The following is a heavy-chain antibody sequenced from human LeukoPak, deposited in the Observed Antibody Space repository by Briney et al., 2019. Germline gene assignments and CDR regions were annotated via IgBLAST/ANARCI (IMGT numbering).Heavy chain of an antibody. CDR3: AKDHGIGPYDLWSGYQH. CDR1: GFTFSDYY. Sequence: GGSLRLSCAASGFTFSDYYMSWVRQAPGKGLEWVSAISGSGGSTYYADSVKGRFTISRDNSKNTLYLQMNSLRAEDTAVYYCAKDHGIGPYDLWSGYQHWGQGTLVTVSS. D-gene: IGHD3-3*01. CDR2: ISGSGGST. V-gene: IGHV3-23*01. J-gene: IGHJ4*02.